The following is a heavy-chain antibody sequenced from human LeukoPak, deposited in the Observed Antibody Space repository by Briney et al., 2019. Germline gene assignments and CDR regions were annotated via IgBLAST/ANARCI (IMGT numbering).Heavy chain of an antibody. J-gene: IGHJ4*02. V-gene: IGHV4-59*01. CDR1: GGSISSYY. CDR3: ARGGYSYGYSGPYYFDY. Sequence: SETLSLTCTVSGGSISSYYWSWIRQPPGKGLEWIGYIYYSGSTNYNPSLKSRVTISVDTSKNQFSLKLSSVTAADTAMYYCARGGYSYGYSGPYYFDYWGQGTLVTVSS. CDR2: IYYSGST. D-gene: IGHD5-18*01.